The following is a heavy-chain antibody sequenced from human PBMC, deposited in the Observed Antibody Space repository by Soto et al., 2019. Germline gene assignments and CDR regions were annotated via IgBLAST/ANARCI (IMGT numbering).Heavy chain of an antibody. J-gene: IGHJ4*02. CDR1: GFTFSSAW. D-gene: IGHD3-9*01. Sequence: GGSLRLSCTASGFTFSSAWFNWVRQAPGMGLEWVSSISSSSSYIYYAESVKGRFTISRDNAKNSLYLQMNSLRAEDTAVYYCASLGDILTGYYTPFDYWGQGTLVTVSS. CDR3: ASLGDILTGYYTPFDY. CDR2: ISSSSSYI. V-gene: IGHV3-21*01.